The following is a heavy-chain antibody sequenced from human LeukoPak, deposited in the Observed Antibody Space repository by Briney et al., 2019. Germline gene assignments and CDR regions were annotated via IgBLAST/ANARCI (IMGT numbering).Heavy chain of an antibody. D-gene: IGHD5-24*01. CDR3: TKETESQRSFDN. CDR1: GFTFSSYW. J-gene: IGHJ4*02. V-gene: IGHV3-7*03. CDR2: IKQDGSEK. Sequence: PGGSLRLSCAASGFTFSSYWMSWVRQAPGKGLEWVANIKQDGSEKYYVDSVKGRFTTSRDNAKNSLYLQMNSLRTEDTALYYCTKETESQRSFDNWGQGTLVTVSS.